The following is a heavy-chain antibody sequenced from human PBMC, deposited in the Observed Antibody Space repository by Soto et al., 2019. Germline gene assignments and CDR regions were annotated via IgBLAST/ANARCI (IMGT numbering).Heavy chain of an antibody. D-gene: IGHD6-6*01. CDR2: ISYDGSNK. J-gene: IGHJ6*02. CDR3: ARDRDSSSSYGMDV. V-gene: IGHV3-30-3*01. Sequence: VGSLRLSCAAPGFTFSSYAMHWVRQAPGKGLEWVAVISYDGSNKYYADSVKGRFTISRDNSKNTLYLQMNSLRAEDTAVYYCARDRDSSSSYGMDVWGQGNTVTV. CDR1: GFTFSSYA.